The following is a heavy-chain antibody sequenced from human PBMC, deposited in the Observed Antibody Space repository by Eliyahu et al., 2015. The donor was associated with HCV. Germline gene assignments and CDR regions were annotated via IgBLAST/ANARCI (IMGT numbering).Heavy chain of an antibody. CDR3: ARGSCSDTTCYTHFDL. D-gene: IGHD2-2*02. Sequence: QVQLQESGPGLVNPSQTLSLXCTVXGGXIXXXSYYWNWVRQPAGKGLEWIGLIYTSGSTNYSPSLKSRLRMSVDTSNNEFSLKLNSVTAADTAIYYCARGSCSDTTCYTHFDLWGRGTLVTVSS. CDR2: IYTSGST. J-gene: IGHJ2*01. CDR1: GGXIXXXSYY. V-gene: IGHV4-61*02.